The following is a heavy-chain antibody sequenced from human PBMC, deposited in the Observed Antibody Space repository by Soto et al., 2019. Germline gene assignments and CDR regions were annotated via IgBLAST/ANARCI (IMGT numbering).Heavy chain of an antibody. J-gene: IGHJ5*02. Sequence: ETLSLTCAVYGGSFSGYYWTWIRQPPGKGLEWIGEINHTGRSSYNPSLKSRVTISVDTSKDQFSLKLTSVTAADAALYYCARGLGTFDPWGQGTLVTVSS. CDR2: INHTGRS. D-gene: IGHD3-10*01. V-gene: IGHV4-34*01. CDR3: ARGLGTFDP. CDR1: GGSFSGYY.